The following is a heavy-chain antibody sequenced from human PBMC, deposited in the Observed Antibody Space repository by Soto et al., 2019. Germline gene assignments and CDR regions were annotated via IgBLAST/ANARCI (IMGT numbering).Heavy chain of an antibody. CDR1: GTSISSYY. D-gene: IGHD3-16*01. CDR2: IYYSGIS. Sequence: SETLSLTCTVSGTSISSYYWSWIRQPPGKGLEWIGYIYYSGISNYSPSLKSRVTMSVGTSKNQFSLKLSSVTAADTAVYYCARIDHASSAYDYDYWGQGTLVTVS. CDR3: ARIDHASSAYDYDY. V-gene: IGHV4-59*01. J-gene: IGHJ4*02.